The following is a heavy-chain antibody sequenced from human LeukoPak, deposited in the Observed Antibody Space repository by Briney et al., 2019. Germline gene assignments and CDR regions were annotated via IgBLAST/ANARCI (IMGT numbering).Heavy chain of an antibody. Sequence: QSGGSLRLSCAASGFTFSRYAMSWVRQAPGKGXXXXCGISSSGESPYYADSVKGRFTISRDNSKNTLYLEINSLRAEDTAVYYCAKKSRDGYNPFDYLGQGTLVTVSS. CDR1: GFTFSRYA. CDR2: ISSSGESP. D-gene: IGHD5-24*01. J-gene: IGHJ4*02. V-gene: IGHV3-23*01. CDR3: AKKSRDGYNPFDY.